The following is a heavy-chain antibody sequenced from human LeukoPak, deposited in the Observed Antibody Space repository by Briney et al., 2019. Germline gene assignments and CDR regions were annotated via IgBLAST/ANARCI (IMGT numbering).Heavy chain of an antibody. D-gene: IGHD4-23*01. V-gene: IGHV3-66*01. CDR2: IYSGGST. CDR3: ARPSPEYGGNPFDY. Sequence: GGSLRLSCAASGFTVSSNYMSWVRQAPGEGLEWVSVIYSGGSTYYADSVKGRFTISRDNSKNTLYLQMNSLRAEDTAVYYCARPSPEYGGNPFDYWGQGTLVTVSS. J-gene: IGHJ4*02. CDR1: GFTVSSNY.